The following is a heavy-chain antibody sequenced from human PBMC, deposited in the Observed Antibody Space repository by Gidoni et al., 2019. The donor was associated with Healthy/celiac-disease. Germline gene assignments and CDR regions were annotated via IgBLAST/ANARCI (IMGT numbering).Heavy chain of an antibody. CDR2: INAGNGNT. CDR1: GYTFTSYA. D-gene: IGHD6-13*01. J-gene: IGHJ4*02. CDR3: AREEVSWYFY. Sequence: QVQLVQSGAEVKKPGAAVKVSCKASGYTFTSYAMHWGRQAPGQRLEWMGWINAGNGNTKYSQKFQGRVTITRDTSASTAYMHLSSLRSEDTAVYYCAREEVSWYFYWGQGTLVTVSS. V-gene: IGHV1-3*01.